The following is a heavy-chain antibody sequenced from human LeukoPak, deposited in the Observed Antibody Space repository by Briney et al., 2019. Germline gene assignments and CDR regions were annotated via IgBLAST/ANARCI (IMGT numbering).Heavy chain of an antibody. V-gene: IGHV3-23*01. CDR3: AKMGMIVVVMGAFDI. CDR2: ISGSGGST. J-gene: IGHJ3*02. CDR1: GFSFSSYD. Sequence: GGSLRLSCAGSGFSFSSYDMSWVRQAPGKGLEWVSAISGSGGSTYYADSVKGRFTISRDNSKNTLYLQMNSLRAEDTAVYYCAKMGMIVVVMGAFDIWGQGTMVTVSS. D-gene: IGHD3-22*01.